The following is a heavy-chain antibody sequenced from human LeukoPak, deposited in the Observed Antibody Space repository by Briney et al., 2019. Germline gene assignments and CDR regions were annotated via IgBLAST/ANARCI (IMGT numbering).Heavy chain of an antibody. Sequence: GSLRLSCAASGFTVSSNYMSWVRQAPGKGLEWIGSIYYSGSTYYNPSLKSRVTISVDTSKNQFSLKLSSVTAADTAVYYCARGPRYNYGWHYFDYWGQGTLVTVSS. V-gene: IGHV4-59*05. CDR1: GFTVSSNY. CDR2: IYYSGST. D-gene: IGHD5-18*01. CDR3: ARGPRYNYGWHYFDY. J-gene: IGHJ4*02.